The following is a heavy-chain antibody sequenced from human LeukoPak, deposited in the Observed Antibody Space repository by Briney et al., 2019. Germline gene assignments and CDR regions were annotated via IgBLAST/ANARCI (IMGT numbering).Heavy chain of an antibody. V-gene: IGHV3-23*01. CDR3: AKGTYSSSPRDY. CDR1: GLTFSTYW. CDR2: MSGSGGST. J-gene: IGHJ4*02. Sequence: GGSLRLSCTASGLTFSTYWMHWVRQAPGKGLEWVSAMSGSGGSTYYAGSVKGRFTISRDNSKNTLYLQMNSLRAEDTAVYYCAKGTYSSSPRDYWGQGTLVTVSS. D-gene: IGHD6-6*01.